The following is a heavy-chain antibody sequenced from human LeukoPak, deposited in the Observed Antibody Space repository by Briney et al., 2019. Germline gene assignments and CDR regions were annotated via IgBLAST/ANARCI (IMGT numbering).Heavy chain of an antibody. J-gene: IGHJ4*02. CDR2: ISSTSTYT. D-gene: IGHD3-22*01. Sequence: GGSLRLSCAASGFMFSDYYMSWIRQAPGKGLEWVSYISSTSTYTDYADSVKGRFTISRDNAKNSLYLQMNSLRAEDTAVYYCARFSVANYYDSSWDYWGQGTLVTVSS. V-gene: IGHV3-11*03. CDR1: GFMFSDYY. CDR3: ARFSVANYYDSSWDY.